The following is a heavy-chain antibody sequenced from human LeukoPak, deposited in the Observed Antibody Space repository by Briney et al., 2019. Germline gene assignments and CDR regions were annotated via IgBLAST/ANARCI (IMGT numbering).Heavy chain of an antibody. CDR2: INAGNGNT. CDR3: ARSDARGGFTSVLYYYGMDV. Sequence: GASVKVSCKASGGTFSSYAISWVRQAPGQRLEWMGWINAGNGNTKYSQKFQGRVTITRDTSASTAYMELSSLRSEDTAVYYCARSDARGGFTSVLYYYGMDVWGQGTTVTVSS. J-gene: IGHJ6*02. V-gene: IGHV1-3*01. CDR1: GGTFSSYA. D-gene: IGHD2-15*01.